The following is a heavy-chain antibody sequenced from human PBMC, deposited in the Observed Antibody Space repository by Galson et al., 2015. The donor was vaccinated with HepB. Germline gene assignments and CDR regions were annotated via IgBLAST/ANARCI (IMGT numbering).Heavy chain of an antibody. CDR3: ARDRAGRDFDI. J-gene: IGHJ3*02. CDR1: GFNLRTYG. Sequence: SLRLSCAPSGFNLRTYGLHWVRQAPGKGLEWVAIIWNDGSRRYYADSVRGRFTISRDDPKNTLYLQMDNLSVEDTALYYCARDRAGRDFDIWGQGTMVTVSS. D-gene: IGHD3-10*01. V-gene: IGHV3-33*01. CDR2: IWNDGSRR.